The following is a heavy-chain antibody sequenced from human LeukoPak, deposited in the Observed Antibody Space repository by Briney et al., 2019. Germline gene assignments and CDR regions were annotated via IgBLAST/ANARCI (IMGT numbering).Heavy chain of an antibody. CDR3: ASDRHYYDSSGYYSFDY. Sequence: ASVKVSCKASGGTFSSYAISWVRQAPGQGLEWMGGIIPIFGTANYAQKFQGRVTITADESTSTAYMELSSLRSEDTAVYYCASDRHYYDSSGYYSFDYWGQGTLVTVSS. D-gene: IGHD3-22*01. CDR2: IIPIFGTA. V-gene: IGHV1-69*13. CDR1: GGTFSSYA. J-gene: IGHJ4*02.